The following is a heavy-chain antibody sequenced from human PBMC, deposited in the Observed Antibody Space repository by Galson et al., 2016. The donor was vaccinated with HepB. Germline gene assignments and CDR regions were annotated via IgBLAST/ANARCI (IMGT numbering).Heavy chain of an antibody. Sequence: SLRLSCAASGFTFSSYAMHWVRQAPGKGLEYVSAISSNGGSTDYAAPVKGRFTILRDDSKNTMYLQMNSLKIEDTAVYYCTTEVSSVDTPSPTRSVFDYWGQGTLVTVSS. CDR1: GFTFSSYA. V-gene: IGHV3-64*04. CDR3: TTEVSSVDTPSPTRSVFDY. J-gene: IGHJ4*02. CDR2: ISSNGGST. D-gene: IGHD5-18*01.